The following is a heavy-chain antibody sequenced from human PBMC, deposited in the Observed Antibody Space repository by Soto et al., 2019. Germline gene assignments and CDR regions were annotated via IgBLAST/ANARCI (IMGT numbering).Heavy chain of an antibody. Sequence: PGGSLRLSCAASGFTFDDYGMSWVRQAPGKGLEWVSGINWNGGSTGYADSVKGRFTISRDNAKNSLYLQMNSLRAEDTALYYCASGIVGATTYGTEVWGQGTTVTVSS. CDR1: GFTFDDYG. D-gene: IGHD1-26*01. J-gene: IGHJ6*02. CDR3: ASGIVGATTYGTEV. V-gene: IGHV3-20*04. CDR2: INWNGGST.